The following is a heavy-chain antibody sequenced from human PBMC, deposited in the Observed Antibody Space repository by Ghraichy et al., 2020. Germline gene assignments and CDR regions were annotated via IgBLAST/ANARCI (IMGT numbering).Heavy chain of an antibody. Sequence: GGSLRLSCAASGFTFSSYSMNWVRQAPGKGLEWVSSISSSSSYIYYADSVKGRFTISRDNAKNSLYLQMNSLRAEDTAVHYCAREVGEGLYYYYYMDVWGKGTTVTVSS. CDR2: ISSSSSYI. V-gene: IGHV3-21*01. CDR1: GFTFSSYS. D-gene: IGHD3-10*01. CDR3: AREVGEGLYYYYYMDV. J-gene: IGHJ6*03.